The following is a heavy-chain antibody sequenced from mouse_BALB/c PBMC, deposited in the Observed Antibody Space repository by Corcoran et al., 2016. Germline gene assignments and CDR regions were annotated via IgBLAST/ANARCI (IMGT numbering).Heavy chain of an antibody. J-gene: IGHJ4*01. D-gene: IGHD2-1*01. V-gene: IGHV1-18*01. Sequence: EVLLQQSGPELVKPGASVKIPCKASGYTFTDYNMDWVKQSHGKSLEWIGDINPNNGGTIYNQKFKGKATLTVDKSSSTAYMELRSLTSEDTAVYYCARGSYGNYEGYAMAYWGQGTSVTVSS. CDR1: GYTFTDYN. CDR2: INPNNGGT. CDR3: ARGSYGNYEGYAMAY.